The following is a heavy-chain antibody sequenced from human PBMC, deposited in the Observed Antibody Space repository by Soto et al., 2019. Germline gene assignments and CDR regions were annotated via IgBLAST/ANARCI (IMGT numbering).Heavy chain of an antibody. D-gene: IGHD6-13*01. CDR1: GFTFSSYW. CDR2: IKQDGSEK. CDR3: APYSKRTSRNYYYYGMGV. Sequence: GGSLRLSCAASGFTFSSYWMSWVRQAPGKGLEWVANIKQDGSEKYYVDSVKGRFTISRDNAKNSLYLQMNSLRAEDTAVYYCAPYSKRTSRNYYYYGMGVRGQGTTGPGSS. V-gene: IGHV3-7*05. J-gene: IGHJ6*01.